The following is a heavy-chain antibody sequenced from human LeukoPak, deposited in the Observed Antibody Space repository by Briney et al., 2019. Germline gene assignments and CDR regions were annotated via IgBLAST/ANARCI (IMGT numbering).Heavy chain of an antibody. J-gene: IGHJ5*02. V-gene: IGHV1-18*01. D-gene: IGHD6-19*01. CDR1: GYTFSDYG. CDR2: ISTYIDNT. Sequence: ASVKVSCKVSGYTFSDYGITWVRQAPGQGLEWMGWISTYIDNTKYAQKFQGRVTMTTDTSTSTAYMEMRSLRSDDTAVYYCARGKKPGIAVAGTGYYFDPWGQGTLVTVSS. CDR3: ARGKKPGIAVAGTGYYFDP.